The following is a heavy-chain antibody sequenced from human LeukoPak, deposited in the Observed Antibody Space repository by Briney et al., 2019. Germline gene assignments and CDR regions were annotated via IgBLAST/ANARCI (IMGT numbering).Heavy chain of an antibody. CDR3: AGSITMIGGPFDP. J-gene: IGHJ5*02. CDR1: GGSFSGYY. Sequence: SETLSLTCAVYGGSFSGYYWSWIRQPPGKGLEWIGEINHSGNTNYNPSLKSRVIISVDTSKNQFSLKLSSVTAADTAVYYCAGSITMIGGPFDPWGQGTLVTVSS. D-gene: IGHD3-22*01. CDR2: INHSGNT. V-gene: IGHV4-34*01.